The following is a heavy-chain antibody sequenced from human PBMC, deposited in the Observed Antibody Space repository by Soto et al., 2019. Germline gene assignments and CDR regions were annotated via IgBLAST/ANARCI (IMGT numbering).Heavy chain of an antibody. CDR1: GGSFSGYY. V-gene: IGHV4-34*01. CDR3: ARGLCHEEGSDY. Sequence: QVQLQQWGAGLLKPSETLSLTCAVYGGSFSGYYWSWIRQPPGKGLEWIGEINHSGSTNYNPSLKSRVTISVDTSKNQFSLKLSSVTAADTAVYYCARGLCHEEGSDYWGQGTLVTVSS. CDR2: INHSGST. J-gene: IGHJ4*02. D-gene: IGHD2-15*01.